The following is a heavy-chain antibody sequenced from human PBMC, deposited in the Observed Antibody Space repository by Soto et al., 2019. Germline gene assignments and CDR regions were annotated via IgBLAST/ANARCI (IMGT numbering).Heavy chain of an antibody. CDR3: AKEGDLIGYNYGSCFDY. Sequence: GGSLRLSCAASGFTFSSYSMSWVRQAPGKGLEWVSAITGSGGSTYYADSVKGRFTISRDNSKNTLYLQMNSLRAEDTAVYYCAKEGDLIGYNYGSCFDYWGQGTRVTVSS. CDR2: ITGSGGST. D-gene: IGHD5-18*01. V-gene: IGHV3-23*01. CDR1: GFTFSSYS. J-gene: IGHJ4*02.